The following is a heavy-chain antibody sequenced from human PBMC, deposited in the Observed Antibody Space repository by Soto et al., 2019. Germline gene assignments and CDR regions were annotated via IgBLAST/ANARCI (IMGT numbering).Heavy chain of an antibody. Sequence: QVQLVQSGAEVKKPGSSVKVSCKASGGTFSSYAISWVRQAPGQGLEWMGGIIPIFGTANYAQKFQGRVTITADESTSTADMELSSLRSEDTAVYYCARDGTEMATHQPMGYWGQGTLVTVSS. CDR3: ARDGTEMATHQPMGY. CDR1: GGTFSSYA. V-gene: IGHV1-69*12. J-gene: IGHJ4*02. D-gene: IGHD5-12*01. CDR2: IIPIFGTA.